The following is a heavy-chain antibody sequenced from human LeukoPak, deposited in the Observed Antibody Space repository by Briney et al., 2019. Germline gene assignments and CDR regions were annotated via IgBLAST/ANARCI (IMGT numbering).Heavy chain of an antibody. V-gene: IGHV4-31*03. D-gene: IGHD2-8*01. CDR2: IYYSGST. CDR1: VGSISSGGYY. CDR3: ARGDPDRYAIDY. Sequence: SETLSLTCIVSVGSISSGGYYWTWFGRPPGKALEGIGYIYYSGSTYYNPSLKSRVTISVDTSKNQFSLKLSSVTAADTAVYYCARGDPDRYAIDYWGQGTLDTGSS. J-gene: IGHJ4*02.